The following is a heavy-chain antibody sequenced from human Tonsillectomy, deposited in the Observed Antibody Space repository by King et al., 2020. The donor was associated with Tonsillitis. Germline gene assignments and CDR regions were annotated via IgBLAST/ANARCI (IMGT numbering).Heavy chain of an antibody. CDR1: GFTFSSHA. CDR2: ISGSGDNT. D-gene: IGHD6-13*01. V-gene: IGHV3-23*04. J-gene: IGHJ6*02. Sequence: VQLVESGGGLVQPGGSPRLSCAASGFTFSSHAMSWVRQAPGKGLEWVSAISGSGDNTYYADSVKGRFTISRDNSKNMLTLQMNSLRVEDMAVYYCAKGYASTWYGTAGYYFGMDVWGQGTTVIVSS. CDR3: AKGYASTWYGTAGYYFGMDV.